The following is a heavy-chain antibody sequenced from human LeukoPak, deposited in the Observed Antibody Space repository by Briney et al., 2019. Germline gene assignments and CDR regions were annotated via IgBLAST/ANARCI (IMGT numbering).Heavy chain of an antibody. J-gene: IGHJ3*02. CDR3: ATVCLTMIAPGAFDI. Sequence: ASVKVSCKVSGYTLTELSMHWVRQAPGKGLEWMGGFDPEDGETIYAQKFRGRVTMTEDTSTDTAYMELSSLRSEDTAVYYCATVCLTMIAPGAFDIWGQGTMVTVSS. V-gene: IGHV1-24*01. CDR2: FDPEDGET. D-gene: IGHD3-22*01. CDR1: GYTLTELS.